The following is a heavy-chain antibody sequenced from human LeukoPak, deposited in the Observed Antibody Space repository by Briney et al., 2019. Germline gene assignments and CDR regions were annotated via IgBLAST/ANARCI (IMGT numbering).Heavy chain of an antibody. CDR2: ISAYNGNT. CDR1: GYTFTIYG. D-gene: IGHD3-22*01. V-gene: IGHV1-18*01. J-gene: IGHJ4*02. CDR3: ARDLVYYDSSGYRLGFDY. Sequence: ASVTVSFKSSGYTFTIYGISWVRQAPGQGLEWMGWISAYNGNTNYAQKLQGRVTMTTDTSTSTAYMELRSLRSDDTAVYYCARDLVYYDSSGYRLGFDYWGQGTLVTVSS.